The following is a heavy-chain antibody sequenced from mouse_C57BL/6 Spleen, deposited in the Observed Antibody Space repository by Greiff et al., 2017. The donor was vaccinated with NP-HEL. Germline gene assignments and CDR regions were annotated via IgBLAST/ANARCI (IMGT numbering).Heavy chain of an antibody. Sequence: VQLQQPGAELVRPGTSVKLSCKASGYTFTSYWMHWVKQRPGQGLEWIGVIDPSDSYTNYNQKFKGKATLTVDTSSSTAYMQLSSLTAEDSAVYDCARGSSGPAWVADWGQGTLVTVAA. J-gene: IGHJ3*01. D-gene: IGHD3-2*02. CDR1: GYTFTSYW. V-gene: IGHV1-59*01. CDR2: IDPSDSYT. CDR3: ARGSSGPAWVAD.